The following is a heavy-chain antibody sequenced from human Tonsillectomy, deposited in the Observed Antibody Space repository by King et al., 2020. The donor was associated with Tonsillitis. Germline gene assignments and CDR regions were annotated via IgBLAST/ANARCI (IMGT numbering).Heavy chain of an antibody. J-gene: IGHJ4*02. Sequence: LQLQESGPGLVKPSETLSLTCTVSGGSISSSSYYWGWIRQPPGKWLEWIGSIYYSGSTYYNPSLKSRVTISVDTSKNQFSLKLSSVTAADTAVYYCARQGSDYSNDYFDYWGQGTLVTVSS. CDR3: ARQGSDYSNDYFDY. CDR1: GGSISSSSYY. CDR2: IYYSGST. V-gene: IGHV4-39*01. D-gene: IGHD4-11*01.